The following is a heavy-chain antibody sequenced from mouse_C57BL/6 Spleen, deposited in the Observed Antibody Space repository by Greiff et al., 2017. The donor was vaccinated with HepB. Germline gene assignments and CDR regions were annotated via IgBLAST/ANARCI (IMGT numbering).Heavy chain of an antibody. CDR2: IYPGSGST. CDR1: GYTFTSYW. V-gene: IGHV1-55*01. CDR3: ARDGSRGADWFGY. J-gene: IGHJ3*01. Sequence: QVQLQQPGAELVKPGASVKMSCKASGYTFTSYWITWVKQRPGQGLEWIGDIYPGSGSTNYNEKFKSKATLTVDTSSSTAYMQLSSLTSEDSAVYDCARDGSRGADWFGYWGQGTLVTVSA. D-gene: IGHD1-1*01.